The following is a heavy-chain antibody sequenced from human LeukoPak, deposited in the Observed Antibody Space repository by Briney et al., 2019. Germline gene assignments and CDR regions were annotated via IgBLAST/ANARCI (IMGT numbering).Heavy chain of an antibody. D-gene: IGHD6-13*01. CDR1: GSPFTTYW. CDR2: IYPGDSDP. V-gene: IGHV5-51*01. J-gene: IGHJ4*02. Sequence: GESLKISCQGSGSPFTTYWIGWVRRVPGKGLEWMGIIYPGDSDPRYSPSFQGQVTISADKSISTAYLQWSSLKASDSAMYYCVRHGLGSSWFGFDYWGQGTLVTVSS. CDR3: VRHGLGSSWFGFDY.